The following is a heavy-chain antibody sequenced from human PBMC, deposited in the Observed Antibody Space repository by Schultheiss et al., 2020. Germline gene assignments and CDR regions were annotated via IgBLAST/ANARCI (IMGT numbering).Heavy chain of an antibody. CDR2: MSSNDEK. J-gene: IGHJ4*02. CDR3: AHGTVTFFVYILFDY. Sequence: SGPTLVKPTETLTLTCSVSGYSLTDSKMGVSWLRQSPGKALEWLAHMSSNDEKSYRTSLKSRLTISKDTSKSQVVLTMTDMDPVDTAKYFCAHGTVTFFVYILFDYWGQGTLVTVSS. V-gene: IGHV2-26*01. CDR1: GYSLTDSKMG. D-gene: IGHD4-17*01.